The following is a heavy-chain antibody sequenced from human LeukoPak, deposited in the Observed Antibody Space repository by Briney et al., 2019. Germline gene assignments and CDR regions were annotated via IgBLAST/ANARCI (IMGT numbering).Heavy chain of an antibody. CDR1: GFTFTSYT. D-gene: IGHD2-21*01. J-gene: IGHJ4*02. V-gene: IGHV3-21*01. CDR3: ARGGALDY. CDR2: ISSSSNYI. Sequence: GGSLRLSCAASGFTFTSYTMNWVRQAPGKGLAWVSSISSSSNYIYYADSVKGRFTISRDNAKNSLYLQMNSLRAEDTAVYYCARGGALDYWGQGTLVTVSS.